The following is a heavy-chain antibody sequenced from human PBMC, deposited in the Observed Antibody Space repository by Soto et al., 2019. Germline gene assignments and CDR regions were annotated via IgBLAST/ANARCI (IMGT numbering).Heavy chain of an antibody. CDR1: GGTFSSYA. CDR3: ARGDIVVVSRSGYYYYGMDV. CDR2: IIPIFGTA. D-gene: IGHD2-2*01. V-gene: IGHV1-69*06. Sequence: QVQLVQSGAEVKKPGSSVKVSCKTSGGTFSSYAISWVRQAPGQGLEWMGGIIPIFGTANYAQKFQGRVTITADKSTSTAYMELSSLRSEDTAVYYCARGDIVVVSRSGYYYYGMDVWGQGTTVTVS. J-gene: IGHJ6*02.